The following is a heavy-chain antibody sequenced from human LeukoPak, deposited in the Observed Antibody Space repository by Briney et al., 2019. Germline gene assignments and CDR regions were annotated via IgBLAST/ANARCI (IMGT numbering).Heavy chain of an antibody. CDR1: GFTFSTYG. J-gene: IGHJ4*02. D-gene: IGHD5-18*01. CDR3: AKGEVDTAMAYYFDY. Sequence: GGSLRLSCAASGFTFSTYGMDWVRQAPGKGLEWVSSISSSTTYMYYADSVKGRFTISRDNAKNSLYLQMNSLRAEDTALYYCAKGEVDTAMAYYFDYWGQGTLVTVSS. V-gene: IGHV3-21*04. CDR2: ISSSTTYM.